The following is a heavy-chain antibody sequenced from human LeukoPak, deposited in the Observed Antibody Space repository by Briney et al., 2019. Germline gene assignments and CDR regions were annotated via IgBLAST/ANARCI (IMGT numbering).Heavy chain of an antibody. Sequence: PSETLSLTCTVSGGSISSYYWSWIRQPAGKGLEWIGRIYTSGSTNYNPSLKSRVTMSVDTSKNQFSLKLSSVTAADTAVYYCARHIRWAVGDWFDPWGQGTLVTVSS. CDR3: ARHIRWAVGDWFDP. V-gene: IGHV4-4*07. CDR2: IYTSGST. CDR1: GGSISSYY. J-gene: IGHJ5*02. D-gene: IGHD2-21*01.